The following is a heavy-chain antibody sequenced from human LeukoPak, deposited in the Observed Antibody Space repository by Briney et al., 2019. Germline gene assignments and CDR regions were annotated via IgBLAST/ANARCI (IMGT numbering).Heavy chain of an antibody. Sequence: ASVKVSCKASGYAFTRYGISWVRQAPGHGLEWMGWISAYNGNRNSAQKFQGRVTMTTDTSTSTVYMELRSLRSDDTAVYYCARDGGGDSWGYFDCWGQGTLVTVSS. V-gene: IGHV1-18*01. CDR2: ISAYNGNR. D-gene: IGHD2-21*02. J-gene: IGHJ4*02. CDR3: ARDGGGDSWGYFDC. CDR1: GYAFTRYG.